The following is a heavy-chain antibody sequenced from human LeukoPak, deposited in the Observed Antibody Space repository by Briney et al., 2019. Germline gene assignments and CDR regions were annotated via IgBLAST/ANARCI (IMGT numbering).Heavy chain of an antibody. D-gene: IGHD3-10*01. CDR1: GASISSGSNY. J-gene: IGHJ4*02. Sequence: SETLSLTCSVSGASISSGSNYWGWIRQPPGKTLEWIGSIYSSGSTYYNPSLKSRVTISVDTSKNQFSLKLSSVTAADTAVYYCARLHITMVRGVIIKRMYYFDYWGQGTLVTVSS. CDR2: IYSSGST. V-gene: IGHV4-39*01. CDR3: ARLHITMVRGVIIKRMYYFDY.